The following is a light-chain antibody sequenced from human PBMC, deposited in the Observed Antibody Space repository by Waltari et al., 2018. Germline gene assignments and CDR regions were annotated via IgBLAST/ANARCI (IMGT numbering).Light chain of an antibody. Sequence: EIHMTQSPSSVSASVGDRVSMSCRASQDISTSLAWYQQKSVKAPSLLIYHSSTLQSGVPSRFSGAGTGTDFTLTINNLHPEDFATYFCQQGDTSPPTFGPGTKVELK. CDR2: HSS. V-gene: IGKV1-12*01. CDR3: QQGDTSPPT. CDR1: QDISTS. J-gene: IGKJ1*01.